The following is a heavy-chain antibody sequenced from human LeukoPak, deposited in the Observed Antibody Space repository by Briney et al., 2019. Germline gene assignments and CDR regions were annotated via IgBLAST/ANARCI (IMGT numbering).Heavy chain of an antibody. Sequence: GVSVKVSCKASGYTFINYGFTWVRQAPGQGLEWMGWISGYNGNTNYLQKFQGRVTMTTDTSTNTVYMELRSLSSDDTAVYYCARVSTNSRVGGYDPQWYFDLWGRGTLVTVSS. V-gene: IGHV1-18*04. J-gene: IGHJ2*01. CDR3: ARVSTNSRVGGYDPQWYFDL. D-gene: IGHD5-12*01. CDR1: GYTFINYG. CDR2: ISGYNGNT.